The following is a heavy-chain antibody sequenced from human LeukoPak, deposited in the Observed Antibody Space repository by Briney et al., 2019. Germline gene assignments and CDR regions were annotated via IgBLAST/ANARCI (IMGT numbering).Heavy chain of an antibody. CDR2: ISSSSSYI. CDR3: ARDGERYGSGNYLAY. Sequence: GSLRLSCAASGFTVSSNYMSWVRQAPGKGLEWVSSISSSSSYIYYADSVKGRFTISRDNAKNSLYLQMNSLRAEDTAVYYCARDGERYGSGNYLAYWGQGTLVTVSS. CDR1: GFTVSSNY. J-gene: IGHJ4*02. V-gene: IGHV3-21*04. D-gene: IGHD3-10*01.